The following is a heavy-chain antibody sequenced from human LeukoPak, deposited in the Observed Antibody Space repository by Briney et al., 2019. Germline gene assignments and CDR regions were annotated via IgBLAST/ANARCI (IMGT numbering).Heavy chain of an antibody. Sequence: SETLSLTCTVFGDSISGSKYFWGCIRQPPGKGLECIGNFYSGGSTYYNPSLKRRVAISEDTSGKQFSLRLGSVTAADTAVYYCAQAFDSGSSYYYGMDVWGQGTTVTVSS. V-gene: IGHV4-39*07. J-gene: IGHJ6*02. CDR3: AQAFDSGSSYYYGMDV. CDR1: GDSISGSKYF. CDR2: FYSGGST. D-gene: IGHD3-10*01.